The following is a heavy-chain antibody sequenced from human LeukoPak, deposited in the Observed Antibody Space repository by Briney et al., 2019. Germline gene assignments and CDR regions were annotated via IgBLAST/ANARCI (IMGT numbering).Heavy chain of an antibody. Sequence: SETLSLTCTVSGGSISSSSHYWGWIRQPPGKGLEWIGSIYYSGSTYYNPSLKSRVTISVDTSKNQFSLKLSSVTAADTAVYYCAKDRYYGSGTFDIWGQGTMVTVSS. CDR2: IYYSGST. J-gene: IGHJ3*02. CDR3: AKDRYYGSGTFDI. CDR1: GGSISSSSHY. V-gene: IGHV4-39*07. D-gene: IGHD3-10*01.